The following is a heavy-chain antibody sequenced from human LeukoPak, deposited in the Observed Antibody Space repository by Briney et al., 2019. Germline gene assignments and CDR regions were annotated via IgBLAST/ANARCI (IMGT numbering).Heavy chain of an antibody. J-gene: IGHJ4*02. CDR1: GFTFSSYA. Sequence: GGSLRLSCAASGFTFSSYAMSWVRQAPGKGLEWVSAISGSGGSTYYADSVKGRFTIFRDNSKNTLYLQMNSLRAEDTAVYYCAKMASLRYFDWLLVGFDYWGQGTLVTVSS. CDR2: ISGSGGST. CDR3: AKMASLRYFDWLLVGFDY. V-gene: IGHV3-23*01. D-gene: IGHD3-9*01.